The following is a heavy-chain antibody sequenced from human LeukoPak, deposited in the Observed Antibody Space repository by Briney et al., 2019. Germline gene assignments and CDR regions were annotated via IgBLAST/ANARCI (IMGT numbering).Heavy chain of an antibody. Sequence: PGGSLRLSCAASGFTFSSYGMHWVRQAPGKGLEWVAFIRYDGSNKYYADSVKGRFTTSRDNSKNTLYLQMNSLRAEDTAVYYCAKDRAITMVRGVMDYWGQGTLVTVSS. CDR2: IRYDGSNK. CDR1: GFTFSSYG. V-gene: IGHV3-30*02. D-gene: IGHD3-10*01. J-gene: IGHJ4*02. CDR3: AKDRAITMVRGVMDY.